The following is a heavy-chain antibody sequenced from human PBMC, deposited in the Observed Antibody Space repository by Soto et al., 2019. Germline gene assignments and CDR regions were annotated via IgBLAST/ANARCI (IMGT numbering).Heavy chain of an antibody. V-gene: IGHV4-34*01. CDR3: ARDRRPYSYGYL. Sequence: QVQLQQWGAGLLKPSETLSLTCAVYGGSFSGYYWSWIRQPPGKGLEWIGEINHSGSTNYNPSLKSRVTISVDTSKNQFSLKLSSVTAADTAVYYCARDRRPYSYGYLWGQGTLVTVSS. D-gene: IGHD5-18*01. CDR2: INHSGST. CDR1: GGSFSGYY. J-gene: IGHJ4*02.